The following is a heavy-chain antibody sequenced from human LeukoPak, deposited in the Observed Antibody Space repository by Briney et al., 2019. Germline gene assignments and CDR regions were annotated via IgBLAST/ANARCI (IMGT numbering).Heavy chain of an antibody. V-gene: IGHV3-33*01. CDR2: IWYDGSNK. J-gene: IGHJ6*02. Sequence: GGSLRLSCAASGFTCSSYGMHWVRQAPGKGLEWVAVIWYDGSNKYYADSVKGRFTISRGNSKNTLYLQMNSLRAEDTAVYYCARDRVIVGAFYYYYGMDVWGQGTTVTVSS. D-gene: IGHD1-26*01. CDR1: GFTCSSYG. CDR3: ARDRVIVGAFYYYYGMDV.